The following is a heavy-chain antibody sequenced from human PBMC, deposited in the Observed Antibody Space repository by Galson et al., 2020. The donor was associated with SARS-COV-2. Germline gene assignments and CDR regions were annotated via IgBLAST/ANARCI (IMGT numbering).Heavy chain of an antibody. J-gene: IGHJ6*02. V-gene: IGHV1-24*01. D-gene: IGHD5-12*01. CDR1: GYTLTELS. CDR2: FDPEDGET. Sequence: ASVKVSCKVSGYTLTELSMHWVRQAPGKGLEWMGGFDPEDGETIYAQKFQGRVTMTEDTSTDTAYMELSSLRSEDTAVYYCATTTSEYSGYDFPPHYYYYGMDVWGQGTTVTVSS. CDR3: ATTTSEYSGYDFPPHYYYYGMDV.